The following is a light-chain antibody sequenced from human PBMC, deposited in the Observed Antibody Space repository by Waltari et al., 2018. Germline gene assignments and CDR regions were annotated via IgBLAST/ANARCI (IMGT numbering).Light chain of an antibody. CDR1: QSITRW. V-gene: IGKV1-5*03. CDR2: EAS. J-gene: IGKJ2*01. CDR3: QQFVGYPYT. Sequence: DIQLTQSPPTLAASVGDRVTITCRASQSITRWLAWYQQKPGRAPKLLIYEASNSVTGVPSRFSGTGSGTVFTLTISSLEPDDFATYYCQQFVGYPYTFGQGTKVETK.